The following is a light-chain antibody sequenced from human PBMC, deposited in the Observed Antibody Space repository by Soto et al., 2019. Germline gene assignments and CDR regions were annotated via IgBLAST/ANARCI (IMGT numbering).Light chain of an antibody. CDR2: GAS. J-gene: IGKJ2*01. V-gene: IGKV3-20*01. CDR1: QSVSTRY. Sequence: ESMLTQSPGTLSLSPGERATLSCRASQSVSTRYLAWYQQKPGQAPRLLIYGASIRATGIPDRFSGSGSGTDFTLTISRLEAEEYAVYYWHQFGSSPPAFTFGQGTKLEI. CDR3: HQFGSSPPAFT.